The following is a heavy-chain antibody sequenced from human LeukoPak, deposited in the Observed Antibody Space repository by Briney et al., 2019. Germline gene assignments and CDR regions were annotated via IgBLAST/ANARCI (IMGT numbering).Heavy chain of an antibody. CDR2: ISGSGDST. D-gene: IGHD5-18*01. CDR1: GFTFSTHT. V-gene: IGHV3-23*01. Sequence: TGGSLRLSCAASGFTFSTHTMSWVRQAPGKGLEWVSAISGSGDSTYYADSVKGRFTISRDNSKNTLYLQMNSLRAEDTAVYYCAKDAYMGYYYLDYWGQGTLVTVSS. J-gene: IGHJ4*02. CDR3: AKDAYMGYYYLDY.